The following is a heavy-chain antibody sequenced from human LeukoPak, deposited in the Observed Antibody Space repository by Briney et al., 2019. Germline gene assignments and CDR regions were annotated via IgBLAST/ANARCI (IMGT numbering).Heavy chain of an antibody. V-gene: IGHV3-23*01. J-gene: IGHJ4*02. CDR1: GFGFSSFA. CDR2: IGSFGTIT. CDR3: AKDPPSSGWPNSFDY. Sequence: PGGSLRLSCAASGFGFSSFAMSWVRQTPGKGLEWVSAIGSFGTITYYADSVKGRFTISRDNSKNTLYLQMNSLRAEDTAIYYCAKDPPSSGWPNSFDYWGQGTLVTVSS. D-gene: IGHD6-19*01.